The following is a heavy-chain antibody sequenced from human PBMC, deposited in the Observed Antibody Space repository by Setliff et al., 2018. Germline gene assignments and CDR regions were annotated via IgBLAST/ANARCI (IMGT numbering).Heavy chain of an antibody. D-gene: IGHD5-12*01. CDR3: AREVYDYVNLDY. J-gene: IGHJ4*02. Sequence: LRLSCAASGFTFSSYSMNWVRQAPGKGLEWVSSISSSSSYIYYADSVKGRFTISRDNAKNSLYLHMNSLRAEDMAVYYCAREVYDYVNLDYWGQGTLVTVSS. CDR2: ISSSSSYI. CDR1: GFTFSSYS. V-gene: IGHV3-21*01.